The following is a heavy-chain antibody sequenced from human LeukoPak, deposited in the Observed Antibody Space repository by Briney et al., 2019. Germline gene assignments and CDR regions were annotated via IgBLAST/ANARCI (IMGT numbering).Heavy chain of an antibody. J-gene: IGHJ4*02. CDR2: INSDESST. D-gene: IGHD2-15*01. CDR3: AKCGRAYCSGGSCFGLWDY. CDR1: GFTFSTYW. Sequence: GGSLRLPCAASGFTFSTYWMHWVRQAPGKGLVWVSRINSDESSTTYADSVKGRFTLSRDNAKNTLYLQMNSLRAENTAVYYFAKCGRAYCSGGSCFGLWDYWGQGTLVTVSS. V-gene: IGHV3-74*01.